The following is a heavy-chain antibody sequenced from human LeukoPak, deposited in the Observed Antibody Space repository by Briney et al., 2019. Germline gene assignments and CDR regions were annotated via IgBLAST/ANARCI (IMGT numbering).Heavy chain of an antibody. Sequence: GGSLGHSCAASGFTFSAFWMHWVRQAPGKGLVWVSRINSDDSRTTYADSVKGRFTISRDNAKNTLYLQMNSLRAEDTAVYYCARGGGSYYLYWGQGTLVTVSS. CDR1: GFTFSAFW. V-gene: IGHV3-74*01. CDR2: INSDDSRT. J-gene: IGHJ4*02. CDR3: ARGGGSYYLY. D-gene: IGHD1-26*01.